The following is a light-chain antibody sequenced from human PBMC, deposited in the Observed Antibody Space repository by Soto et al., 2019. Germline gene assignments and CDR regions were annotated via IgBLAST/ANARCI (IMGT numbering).Light chain of an antibody. V-gene: IGKV1-5*03. CDR1: QSLNSW. CDR2: KAS. Sequence: DIQMTQSPSTLSASVGDRVTITCRASQSLNSWLAWYQQKPAKAPKLLIYKASILESGVPSRFSSSESGTEFTLTISSLQPDDFATYYCQQYRTYPLTFGGGTKVEIK. J-gene: IGKJ4*01. CDR3: QQYRTYPLT.